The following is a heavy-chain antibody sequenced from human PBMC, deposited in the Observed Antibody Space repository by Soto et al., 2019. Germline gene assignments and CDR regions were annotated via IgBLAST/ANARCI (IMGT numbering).Heavy chain of an antibody. CDR1: GCTFSSYA. Sequence: SVKVSCKASGCTFSSYAISCVRQAPGQGLEWMGGIIPIFGTANYAQKFQGRVTITADESTSTAYMELSSLRSEDAAVYYCARGKLWFGELSDFDYWGQGTLVTVSS. V-gene: IGHV1-69*13. J-gene: IGHJ4*02. CDR2: IIPIFGTA. CDR3: ARGKLWFGELSDFDY. D-gene: IGHD3-10*01.